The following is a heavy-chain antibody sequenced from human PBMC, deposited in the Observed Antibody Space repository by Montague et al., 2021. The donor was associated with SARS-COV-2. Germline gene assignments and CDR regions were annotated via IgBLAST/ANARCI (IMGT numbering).Heavy chain of an antibody. D-gene: IGHD3-9*01. J-gene: IGHJ4*02. CDR3: AKDFLAHDILTGYHY. CDR2: ISGSGGST. V-gene: IGHV3-23*01. CDR1: GFTFSSYA. Sequence: SPSLSFAASGFTFSSYAMSWIRQAPGKGLEWVSAISGSGGSTYYADSVKVRFTISRDNSKNTLYLQMNSLRAEDTAVYYCAKDFLAHDILTGYHYWGQGTLVTVSS.